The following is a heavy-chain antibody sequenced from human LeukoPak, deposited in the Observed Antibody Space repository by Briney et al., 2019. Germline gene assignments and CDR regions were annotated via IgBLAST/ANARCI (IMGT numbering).Heavy chain of an antibody. J-gene: IGHJ4*02. CDR1: GFTFSSYS. D-gene: IGHD2-2*02. V-gene: IGHV3-48*01. CDR3: ARRYCSSTSCYKTFDY. Sequence: GGSLRLSCAASGFTFSSYSMNWVRQALGKGLEWVSYISSSSRTIYYADSVKGRFTISRDNAKNSLYLQMNSLRAEDTAVYYCARRYCSSTSCYKTFDYWGQGTLVTVSS. CDR2: ISSSSRTI.